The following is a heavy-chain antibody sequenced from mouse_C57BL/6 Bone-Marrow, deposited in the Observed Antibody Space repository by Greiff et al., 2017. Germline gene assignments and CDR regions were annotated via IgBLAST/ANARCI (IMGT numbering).Heavy chain of an antibody. V-gene: IGHV1-63*01. CDR2: IYPGGGYT. Sequence: LQESGAELVRPGTSVKMSCKASGYTFTNYWIGWAKQRPGHGLEWIGDIYPGGGYTNYNEKFKGKATLTADKSSSTAYMQFSSLTSEDSAIYYCARCTTVVGNWYFDVWGTGTTVTVAS. J-gene: IGHJ1*03. D-gene: IGHD1-1*01. CDR1: GYTFTNYW. CDR3: ARCTTVVGNWYFDV.